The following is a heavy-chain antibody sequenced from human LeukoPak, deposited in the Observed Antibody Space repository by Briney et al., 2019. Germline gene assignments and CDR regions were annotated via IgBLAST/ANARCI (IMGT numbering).Heavy chain of an antibody. Sequence: SETLSLICTVSGGSFSGYYWSWIRQSPGKGLECIGYIYYSGSTNYSPSFESRVTISVDTSKNQFSLKLSSVTAADTAVYYCARSIDDYYYYYGMDVWGQGTTVTVSS. CDR3: ARSIDDYYYYYGMDV. V-gene: IGHV4-59*12. CDR2: IYYSGST. CDR1: GGSFSGYY. J-gene: IGHJ6*02.